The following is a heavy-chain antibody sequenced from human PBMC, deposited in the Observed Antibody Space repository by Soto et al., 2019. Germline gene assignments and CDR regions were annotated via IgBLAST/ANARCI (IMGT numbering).Heavy chain of an antibody. D-gene: IGHD6-13*01. J-gene: IGHJ4*02. CDR3: AKYSATGAPRYVDF. CDR1: RFTCSNYS. Sequence: LXLSCAATRFTCSNYSLTWIRQAPGKGLECVSVIGSESIAIHYADSVKGRFTISRDNSKNTLYLQMNSLRAEDSATYYCAKYSATGAPRYVDFWGRGTLVTVSS. V-gene: IGHV3-23*01. CDR2: IGSESIAI.